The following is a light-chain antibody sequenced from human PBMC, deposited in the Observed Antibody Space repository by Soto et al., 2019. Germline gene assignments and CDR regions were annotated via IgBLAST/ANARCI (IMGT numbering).Light chain of an antibody. CDR3: HQYGSKPYT. CDR1: QAITASY. V-gene: IGKV3-20*01. J-gene: IGKJ2*01. CDR2: GIS. Sequence: EIVLTQSPGTMSVSPGEGATLSCRASQAITASYLAWYHQRPGQAPRLLIYGISIRAPGIPDRFSGSGSGSDFTLTIDSLESEDVGVFFCHQYGSKPYTFGQGTSLQI.